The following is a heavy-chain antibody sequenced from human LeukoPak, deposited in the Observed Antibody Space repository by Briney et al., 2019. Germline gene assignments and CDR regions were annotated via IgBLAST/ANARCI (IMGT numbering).Heavy chain of an antibody. Sequence: SETLSLTCAVYGGSFSGYYWNWIRQPPGKGLDWIGYISYSGSTNYNPSLKSRVTISVDTSKNQFSLKLSSVTAADTAVYYCARGKGDFWSAPPADYWGQGTLVTVSS. D-gene: IGHD3-3*01. CDR1: GGSFSGYY. CDR2: ISYSGST. V-gene: IGHV4-59*01. CDR3: ARGKGDFWSAPPADY. J-gene: IGHJ4*02.